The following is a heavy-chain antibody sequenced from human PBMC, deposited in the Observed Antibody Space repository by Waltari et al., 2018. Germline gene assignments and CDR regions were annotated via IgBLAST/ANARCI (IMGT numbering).Heavy chain of an antibody. V-gene: IGHV4-34*01. CDR3: ARSRVLEWLLYGGYYYYYMDV. Sequence: QVQLQQWGAGLLKPSETLSLTCAVYGGSFSGYYWSWICQPPGKGLEWIGELNHSGSTNDNPSLKMRVTISVDTSKNQFSLKLSSVTAADTAVYYCARSRVLEWLLYGGYYYYYMDVWGKGTTVTVSS. J-gene: IGHJ6*03. CDR1: GGSFSGYY. CDR2: LNHSGST. D-gene: IGHD3-3*01.